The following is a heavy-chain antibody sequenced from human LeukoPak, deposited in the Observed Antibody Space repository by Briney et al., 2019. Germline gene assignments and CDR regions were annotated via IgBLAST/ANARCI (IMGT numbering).Heavy chain of an antibody. J-gene: IGHJ4*02. CDR2: IHSDGSIT. V-gene: IGHV3-74*01. Sequence: GGSLRLSCAASGFIFSNYWMHWVRQAPGKGLVWVSQIHSDGSITGYADSVKDRFTISRDNAKNTLYLQMNSLRAEDTAVFYCARGGVMAATDYWGQGTLVTVSS. CDR1: GFIFSNYW. CDR3: ARGGVMAATDY. D-gene: IGHD2-8*01.